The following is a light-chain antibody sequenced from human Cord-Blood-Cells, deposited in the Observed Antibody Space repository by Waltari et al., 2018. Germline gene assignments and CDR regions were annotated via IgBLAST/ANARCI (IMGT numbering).Light chain of an antibody. CDR1: QSISSY. Sequence: GDRVNITCRASQSISSYLNWYQQKPGKAPKLLIYAASSLQSGVPSRFSGSGSGTDFTLTISSLQPEDFATYYCQQSYSTLALTFGGGTKVEIK. CDR2: AAS. J-gene: IGKJ4*01. CDR3: QQSYSTLALT. V-gene: IGKV1-39*01.